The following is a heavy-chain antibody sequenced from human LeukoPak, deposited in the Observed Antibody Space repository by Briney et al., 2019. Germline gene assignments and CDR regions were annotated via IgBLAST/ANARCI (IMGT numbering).Heavy chain of an antibody. CDR2: ISYDGSNK. J-gene: IGHJ6*02. CDR3: AKRVTVTTYYYGMDV. CDR1: GFTFSSYA. V-gene: IGHV3-30-3*02. D-gene: IGHD4-17*01. Sequence: GGSLRLSCAASGFTFSSYATHGVRQAPGKGLEWVALISYDGSNKYYADSVKGRFTISRDNSKNTLYLQMNSLRAEDTAVYYCAKRVTVTTYYYGMDVWGQGTTVTVSS.